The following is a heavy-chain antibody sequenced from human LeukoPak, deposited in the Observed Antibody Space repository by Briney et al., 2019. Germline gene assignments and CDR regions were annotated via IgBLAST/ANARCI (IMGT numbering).Heavy chain of an antibody. V-gene: IGHV4-61*02. Sequence: SETLSLTCTVSGGSLSGGSYYWSWIRQPAGRGLEYIGRVYSSGTTTCNPSLKSRVTISRDTSKNQLFLKLRSVTAADTAVYYCARAHGYYYYMDVWGKGTTVTVSS. CDR3: ARAHGYYYYMDV. CDR2: VYSSGTT. CDR1: GGSLSGGSYY. J-gene: IGHJ6*03.